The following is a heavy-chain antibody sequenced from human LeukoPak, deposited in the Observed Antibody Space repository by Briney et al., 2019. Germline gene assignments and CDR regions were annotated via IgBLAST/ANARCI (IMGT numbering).Heavy chain of an antibody. J-gene: IGHJ4*02. V-gene: IGHV4-30-4*01. CDR2: IYYSGST. D-gene: IGHD3-10*01. CDR1: GGSISSGDYS. Sequence: SSETLSLTCTVSGGSISSGDYSWSWIRQPPGKGLEWIGYIYYSGSTYYNPSLKSRVTLSVDTSKSQFSLKLSSVTAADTAVYYCARATYGSGSYFGYWGQGTLVTVSS. CDR3: ARATYGSGSYFGY.